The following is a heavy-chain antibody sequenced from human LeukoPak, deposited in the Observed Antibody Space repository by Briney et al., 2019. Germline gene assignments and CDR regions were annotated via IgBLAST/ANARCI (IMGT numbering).Heavy chain of an antibody. V-gene: IGHV4-38-2*02. D-gene: IGHD2-15*01. Sequence: SETLSLTCTVSGYSISSGYYWGRIRQPPGKGLEWIGSIYHSGSTYYNPSLKSRVTILVDTSKNQFSLKLSSVTAADTAVYYCARDAFLYCSGGSCYGGAFDIWGQGTMVTVSS. CDR1: GYSISSGYY. CDR3: ARDAFLYCSGGSCYGGAFDI. J-gene: IGHJ3*02. CDR2: IYHSGST.